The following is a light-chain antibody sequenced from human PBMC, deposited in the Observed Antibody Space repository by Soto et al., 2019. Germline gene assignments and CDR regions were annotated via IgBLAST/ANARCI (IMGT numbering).Light chain of an antibody. J-gene: IGKJ1*01. CDR1: QSVSSY. V-gene: IGKV3-11*01. CDR3: QQRSNWRT. CDR2: DAS. Sequence: EIVLTQSPATLSLSPGERATLSCRASQSVSSYLAWYQQKPGQAPRLLIYDASNRATGIPARFSGSVSGTDFTLTISSLEPEDFAVYYCQQRSNWRTFGQGTKVEI.